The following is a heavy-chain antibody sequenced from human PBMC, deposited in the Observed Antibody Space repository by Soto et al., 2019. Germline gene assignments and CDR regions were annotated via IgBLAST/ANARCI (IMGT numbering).Heavy chain of an antibody. Sequence: QVQLVESGGDVVQPGRSLGLSCSASGFIFRTYAMHWVRQAPGKGLEWVAAISHDGNNEYYADSVKGRFTISRDNAKNTVYLYLPNLRDEDAAVFYSARDDDPTVNNCFAPWGQGTLVTVSS. CDR3: ARDDDPTVNNCFAP. CDR1: GFIFRTYA. CDR2: ISHDGNNE. V-gene: IGHV3-30*04. J-gene: IGHJ5*02. D-gene: IGHD4-4*01.